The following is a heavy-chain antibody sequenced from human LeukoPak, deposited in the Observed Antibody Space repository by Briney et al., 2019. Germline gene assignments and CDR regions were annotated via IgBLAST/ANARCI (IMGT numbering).Heavy chain of an antibody. CDR2: IKQDGSEK. Sequence: GGSLRLSCAASGFTFSSYAMSWVRQAPGKGLEWVANIKQDGSEKYYVDSVKGRFTISRDNAKNSLYLQMNSLRAEDTAVYYCARVKQWPSSPFDYWGQGTLVTVSS. J-gene: IGHJ4*02. CDR3: ARVKQWPSSPFDY. CDR1: GFTFSSYA. D-gene: IGHD6-19*01. V-gene: IGHV3-7*01.